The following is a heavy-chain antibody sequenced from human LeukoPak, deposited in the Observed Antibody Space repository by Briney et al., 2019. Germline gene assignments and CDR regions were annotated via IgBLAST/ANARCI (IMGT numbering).Heavy chain of an antibody. J-gene: IGHJ6*02. CDR1: GFIFGDYS. V-gene: IGHV3-49*04. D-gene: IGHD2-15*01. Sequence: LAGGSLRLSCTTSGFIFGDYSMTWVRQAPGKGLEWVGSIRSKAYGGTTEYAASVKGRLTISRDDSESIAYLHMNSLKTEDTAVYHCTRDRVVASTSYYYYYGMDVWGQGTTVTVSS. CDR2: IRSKAYGGTT. CDR3: TRDRVVASTSYYYYYGMDV.